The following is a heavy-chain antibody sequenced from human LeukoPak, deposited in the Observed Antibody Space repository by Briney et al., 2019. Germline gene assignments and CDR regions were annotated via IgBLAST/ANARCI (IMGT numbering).Heavy chain of an antibody. V-gene: IGHV1-69*05. J-gene: IGHJ5*02. CDR2: IIPIFGTA. CDR1: GGTFSSYA. Sequence: GSSVKVSCKASGGTFSSYAISWVRQAPGQGLEWMGGIIPIFGTANYAQKFQGRVTITTDESTSTAYMELSSLRSEDTTVYYCASSPYSSSRGWFDPWGQGTLVTVSS. D-gene: IGHD6-6*01. CDR3: ASSPYSSSRGWFDP.